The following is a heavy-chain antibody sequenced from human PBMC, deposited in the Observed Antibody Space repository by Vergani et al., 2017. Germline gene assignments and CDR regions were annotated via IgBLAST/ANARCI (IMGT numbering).Heavy chain of an antibody. J-gene: IGHJ6*02. CDR1: GFTFSSYE. CDR2: ISSSGSTI. V-gene: IGHV3-48*03. CDR3: ARDPVDTAMSLFPYGMDV. D-gene: IGHD5-18*01. Sequence: EVQMVESGGGLVKPGGSLRLSCAASGFTFSSYEMNWVRQAPGKGLEWVSYISSSGSTIYYADSVKGRFTISRDNAKNSLYLQMNSLRAEDTAVYYCARDPVDTAMSLFPYGMDVWGQGTTVSVSS.